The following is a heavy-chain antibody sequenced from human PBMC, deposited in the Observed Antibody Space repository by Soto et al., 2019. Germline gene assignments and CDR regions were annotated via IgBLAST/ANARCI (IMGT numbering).Heavy chain of an antibody. J-gene: IGHJ5*02. CDR2: ISSSSVTT. V-gene: IGHV3-48*02. D-gene: IGHD3-16*01. Sequence: EVQLVESGGGLIQPGGSLTLSCEASGSTFNNYNMNWVRQAPGKGLEWISYISSSSVTTYYADSVKGRFTISRDNAKNSLYRQMSSLRDEDTAVYYCASLGAPGSSPYRWFDPWGQGTLVTVSS. CDR1: GSTFNNYN. CDR3: ASLGAPGSSPYRWFDP.